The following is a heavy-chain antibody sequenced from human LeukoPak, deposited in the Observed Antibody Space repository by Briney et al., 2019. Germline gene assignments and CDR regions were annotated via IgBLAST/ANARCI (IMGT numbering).Heavy chain of an antibody. CDR3: ARSVVVAAYNWFDP. CDR2: IYYSGST. J-gene: IGHJ5*02. Sequence: SETLSLTCTVSGGSISSYYWSWIRQPPGKGLEWIGYIYYSGSTNYNPSLKSRVTISVDTSKNQFSLKLSSVTAADTAVYYCARSVVVAAYNWFDPWGQGTLVTVSS. CDR1: GGSISSYY. D-gene: IGHD2-15*01. V-gene: IGHV4-59*01.